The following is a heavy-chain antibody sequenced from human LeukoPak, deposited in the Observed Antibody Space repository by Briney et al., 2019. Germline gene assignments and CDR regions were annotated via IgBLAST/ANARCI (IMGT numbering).Heavy chain of an antibody. J-gene: IGHJ6*03. Sequence: PSETLSFTCAVYGVSLRGYYWSWIRQSPEKGLEWIGEVNHEGDSIYSPSLKSRLTVSVDMSKNQFSLNLRSVTAADTAVYFCARGSNYVSDYYFDVWGKGTTVIVSS. D-gene: IGHD4-11*01. V-gene: IGHV4-34*01. CDR2: VNHEGDS. CDR3: ARGSNYVSDYYFDV. CDR1: GVSLRGYY.